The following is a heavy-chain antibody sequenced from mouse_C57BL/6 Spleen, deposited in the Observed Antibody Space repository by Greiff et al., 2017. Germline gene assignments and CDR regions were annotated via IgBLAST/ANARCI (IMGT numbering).Heavy chain of an antibody. D-gene: IGHD1-1*01. J-gene: IGHJ1*03. CDR2: IRNKANNPAT. Sequence: EVKLPESGGGLVQPGGSMKLSCAASGFTFSDAWMDWVRQSPEKGLELVAEIRNKANNPATYYAESVKGRFTISRDASKSSIYLQMNSLIAEDTGIYYYTLEYYGSSYVWYFDVWGTGTTVTVSS. CDR1: GFTFSDAW. CDR3: TLEYYGSSYVWYFDV. V-gene: IGHV6-6*01.